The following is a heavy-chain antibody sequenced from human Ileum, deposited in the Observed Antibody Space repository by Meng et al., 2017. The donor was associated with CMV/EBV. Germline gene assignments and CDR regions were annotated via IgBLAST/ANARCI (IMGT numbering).Heavy chain of an antibody. Sequence: GSGPGRGQPLETLSLTCCVSGGSMSGYYWGWIRQPAGKGLEWIGRIYVSVSTDYNPSLKSRATMSVDTSKKQFSLRLTSVTAADTAVYFCAREVDVDGAVPQKGGYYYDYWGQGILVTVSS. CDR1: GGSMSGYY. CDR2: IYVSVST. J-gene: IGHJ4*02. D-gene: IGHD3-3*01. CDR3: AREVDVDGAVPQKGGYYYDY. V-gene: IGHV4-4*07.